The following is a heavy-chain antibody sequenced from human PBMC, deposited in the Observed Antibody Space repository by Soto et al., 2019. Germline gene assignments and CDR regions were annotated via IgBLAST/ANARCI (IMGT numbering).Heavy chain of an antibody. CDR3: ARVAVSGTIDY. D-gene: IGHD6-19*01. CDR2: INPHRGAT. J-gene: IGHJ4*02. CDR1: GYSITGYY. V-gene: IGHV1-2*02. Sequence: QVQLVQSGAEVKKPGASVRVSCKASGYSITGYYLDWVRQAPGHGLEWMGWINPHRGATDYAQKFQGRVPMTRDTSINTAYTELSSLTSDDTAVYYCARVAVSGTIDYWGQGTLVTVSS.